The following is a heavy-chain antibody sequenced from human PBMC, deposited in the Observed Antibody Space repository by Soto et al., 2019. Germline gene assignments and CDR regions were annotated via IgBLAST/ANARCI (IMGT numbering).Heavy chain of an antibody. CDR3: ARGGYDWYFDL. J-gene: IGHJ2*01. CDR2: FNPSGGST. V-gene: IGHV1-46*02. CDR1: GYTFNSYY. Sequence: QVQLVQSGAEVKKPGASVKVSCKASGYTFNSYYIHWVRQAPGQGLEWMGIFNPSGGSTNYPQKLQGRVTLTRDTSTSTVYMELSSLRSEDMAIYYCARGGYDWYFDLWGRGTLVTVSS. D-gene: IGHD5-18*01.